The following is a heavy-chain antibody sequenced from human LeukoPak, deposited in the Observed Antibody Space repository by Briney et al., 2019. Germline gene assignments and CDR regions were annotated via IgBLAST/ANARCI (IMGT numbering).Heavy chain of an antibody. CDR3: ARDYSSGWPGY. CDR2: IKQDGSQK. V-gene: IGHV3-7*01. Sequence: GGSLRLSCVASGFTFSDYWMSWVRQAPGKGLEWVANIKQDGSQKYYVDSVKGRFTISRDNAKNSVYLQMNSQRAEDTAVYYCARDYSSGWPGYWGQGTLVTVSS. D-gene: IGHD6-19*01. CDR1: GFTFSDYW. J-gene: IGHJ4*02.